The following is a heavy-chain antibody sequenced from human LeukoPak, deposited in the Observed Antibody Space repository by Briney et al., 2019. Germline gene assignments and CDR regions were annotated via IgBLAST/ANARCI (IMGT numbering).Heavy chain of an antibody. Sequence: EASVKVSCKASGYTFTGYYMHWVRQAPGQGLEWMGWINPNSGGTNYAQKFQGRVTMTRDTSISIAYMELSRLRSEDTAVYYCARVGATVTTFPPYYYYYYMDVWGKGTTVTVSS. V-gene: IGHV1-2*02. CDR1: GYTFTGYY. D-gene: IGHD4-17*01. J-gene: IGHJ6*03. CDR3: ARVGATVTTFPPYYYYYYMDV. CDR2: INPNSGGT.